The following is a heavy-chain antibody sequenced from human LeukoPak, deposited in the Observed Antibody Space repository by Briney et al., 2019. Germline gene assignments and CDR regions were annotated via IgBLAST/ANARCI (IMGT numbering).Heavy chain of an antibody. Sequence: SETLSLTCAVYGGSFSGYYWSWIRQHPGKGLEWIGYIYYSGSTYYNPSLKSRVTISVDTSKNQFSLKLSSVTAADTAVYYCARDGTGAAAGYFDYWGQGTLVTVSS. CDR1: GGSFSGYY. CDR3: ARDGTGAAAGYFDY. D-gene: IGHD6-13*01. V-gene: IGHV4-31*11. J-gene: IGHJ4*02. CDR2: IYYSGST.